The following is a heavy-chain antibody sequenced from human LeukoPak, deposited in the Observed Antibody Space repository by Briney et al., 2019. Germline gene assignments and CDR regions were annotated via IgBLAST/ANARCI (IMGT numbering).Heavy chain of an antibody. CDR1: GFSFSNYD. CDR3: ARGDPTVTTKQNFDY. CDR2: IWCDGNNK. V-gene: IGHV3-33*01. Sequence: PGGSLRLSCAASGFSFSNYDMHWVRQAPGKGLEWVAVIWCDGNNKYYADSVKGRFTISRDNSKNTLYLQMNSLRVEDTAVYYCARGDPTVTTKQNFDYWGQGTLVTPSS. D-gene: IGHD4-17*01. J-gene: IGHJ4*02.